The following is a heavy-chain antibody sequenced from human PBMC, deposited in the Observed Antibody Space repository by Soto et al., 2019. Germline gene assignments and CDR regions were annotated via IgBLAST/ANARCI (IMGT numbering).Heavy chain of an antibody. J-gene: IGHJ4*02. Sequence: GGSLRLSCAASRFTFSSYGMHWVRQAPGKGLEWVAVIWYDGSNKYYADSVKGRFTISRANSKNTLYLQMNSLRAEDTAVYYCARELVVSSWQRFDYWGQGTVVTVS. CDR1: RFTFSSYG. CDR2: IWYDGSNK. D-gene: IGHD6-13*01. V-gene: IGHV3-33*01. CDR3: ARELVVSSWQRFDY.